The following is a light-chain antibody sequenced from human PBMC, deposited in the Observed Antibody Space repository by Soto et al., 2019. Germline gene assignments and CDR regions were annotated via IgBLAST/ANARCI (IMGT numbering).Light chain of an antibody. CDR3: QQYNSWVT. CDR1: QRISTT. Sequence: EIVLTQSPGTLSLFPGERATLSCRASQRISTTLVWYQQKPGQPPRLLIYGASTRATGVPARFSGSGSGTEFTLTISSLQSEDFAVYYCQQYNSWVTFGGGTKVDIK. V-gene: IGKV3-15*01. J-gene: IGKJ4*01. CDR2: GAS.